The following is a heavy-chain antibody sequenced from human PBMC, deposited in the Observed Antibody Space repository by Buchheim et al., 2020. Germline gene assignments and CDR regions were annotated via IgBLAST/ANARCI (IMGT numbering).Heavy chain of an antibody. V-gene: IGHV3-30-3*01. Sequence: QVQLVESGGGVVQPGRSLRLSCAASGFTFSSYAMHWVRQAPGKGLEWVAVISYDGSNKYYADSVKGRFTISRDNSKNTLYLQMNSLRAEDTAVYYCARADRWLQFYRWYYGMDVWGQGTT. J-gene: IGHJ6*02. CDR3: ARADRWLQFYRWYYGMDV. CDR2: ISYDGSNK. CDR1: GFTFSSYA. D-gene: IGHD5-24*01.